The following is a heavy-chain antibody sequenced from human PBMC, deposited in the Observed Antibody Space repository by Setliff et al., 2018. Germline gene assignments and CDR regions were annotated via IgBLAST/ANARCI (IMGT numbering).Heavy chain of an antibody. CDR1: GDSISSSGYY. Sequence: KPSETLSLTCTVSGDSISSSGYYWGWIRQSPGRGLEWIGNIYYGGSTYYNPALKSRVTISTDTSKNQFSLKLTSVTAADTAVYYCARDATGWPRGWYYFDYWGQGSLVTVSS. CDR3: ARDATGWPRGWYYFDY. V-gene: IGHV4-39*07. CDR2: IYYGGST. D-gene: IGHD6-19*01. J-gene: IGHJ4*02.